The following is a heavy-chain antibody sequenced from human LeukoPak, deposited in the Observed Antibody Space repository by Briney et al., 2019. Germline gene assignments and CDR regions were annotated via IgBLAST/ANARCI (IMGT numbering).Heavy chain of an antibody. Sequence: GGSLRLSCAASGFTFSTYWMHWVRQAPGKGRGWVSRISSDGRNITYADSVKGRFTISRDKAKTTLYLQMNSLRAEDTAVYYCARGRLSTSTWLTGFWGQGTLVTVSS. D-gene: IGHD6-13*01. CDR3: ARGRLSTSTWLTGF. V-gene: IGHV3-74*01. CDR2: ISSDGRNI. CDR1: GFTFSTYW. J-gene: IGHJ4*02.